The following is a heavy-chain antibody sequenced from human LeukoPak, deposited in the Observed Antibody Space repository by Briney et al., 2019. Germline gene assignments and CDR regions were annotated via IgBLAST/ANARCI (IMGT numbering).Heavy chain of an antibody. Sequence: GGSLRLSCAASGFSISDYYMGWIRQGPGKGLEWLSYISGGSEYISYADSVRGRFTISRDNAKQSLSLQMNSLRAEDTAVYYCAREALRLGELSPIQTSDYYYYMDVWGKGTTVTVSS. D-gene: IGHD3-16*02. CDR2: ISGGSEYI. CDR3: AREALRLGELSPIQTSDYYYYMDV. J-gene: IGHJ6*03. CDR1: GFSISDYY. V-gene: IGHV3-11*01.